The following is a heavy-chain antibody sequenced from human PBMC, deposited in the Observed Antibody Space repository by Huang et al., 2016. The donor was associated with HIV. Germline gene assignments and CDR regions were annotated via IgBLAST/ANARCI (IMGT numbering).Heavy chain of an antibody. CDR1: GYTFTRYG. J-gene: IGHJ5*02. D-gene: IGHD2-15*01. CDR2: ISPYNGNT. Sequence: QVQLVQSRAKVKKPGASVNVSCKASGYTFTRYGITWVRQAPGQGLEWMGWISPYNGNTKSAQKLQGRLIMTTDTSTNTAYMELRRLTSDDTAMYFCARVEMSTIDNWFDPWGQGTLVIVSS. CDR3: ARVEMSTIDNWFDP. V-gene: IGHV1-18*01.